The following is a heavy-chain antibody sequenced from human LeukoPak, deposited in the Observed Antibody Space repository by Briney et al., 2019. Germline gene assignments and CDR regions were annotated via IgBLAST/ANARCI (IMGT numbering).Heavy chain of an antibody. CDR1: GYTFTGYY. J-gene: IGHJ1*01. Sequence: ASVKVSCKASGYTFTGYYMHWVRQAPGQGLEWMGWINPNSGGTNYAQKFQGWVTMTRDTSISTACMELSRLRSDDTAVYYCARVSSPLGYCSGGSCALQHWGQGTLVTVSS. V-gene: IGHV1-2*04. CDR2: INPNSGGT. D-gene: IGHD2-15*01. CDR3: ARVSSPLGYCSGGSCALQH.